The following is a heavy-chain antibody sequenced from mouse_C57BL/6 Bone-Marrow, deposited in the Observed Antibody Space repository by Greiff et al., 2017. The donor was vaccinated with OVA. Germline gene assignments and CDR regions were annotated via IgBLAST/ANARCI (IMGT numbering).Heavy chain of an antibody. CDR2: IWSGGST. CDR1: GFSLTSYG. D-gene: IGHD4-1*01. Sequence: VQGVESGPGLVQPSQSLSITCTVSGFSLTSYGVHWVRQPPGKGLEWLGVIWSGGSTDYNAAFISRLSISKDNSKSQVFFKMNSLQADDTAIYYCAKNWDGAMDYWGQGTSVTVSS. V-gene: IGHV2-4*01. J-gene: IGHJ4*01. CDR3: AKNWDGAMDY.